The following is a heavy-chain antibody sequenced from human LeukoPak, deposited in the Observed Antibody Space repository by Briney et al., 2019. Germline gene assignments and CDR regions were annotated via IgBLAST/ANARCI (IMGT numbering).Heavy chain of an antibody. J-gene: IGHJ6*02. D-gene: IGHD2-21*02. V-gene: IGHV4-34*01. Sequence: SETLSLTCAVYGGSFSGYYWSWIRQPPGKGLEWIGEINHSGSTNCNPSLKSRVTISVDTSKNQFSLMLSTVTAADTAVYYCHQYCGGDCPLYYYYGMDVWGQGTTVTVSS. CDR3: HQYCGGDCPLYYYYGMDV. CDR2: INHSGST. CDR1: GGSFSGYY.